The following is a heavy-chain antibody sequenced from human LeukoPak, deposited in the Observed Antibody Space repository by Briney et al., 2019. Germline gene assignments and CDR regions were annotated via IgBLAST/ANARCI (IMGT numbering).Heavy chain of an antibody. CDR3: AACIAAAGMLDY. V-gene: IGHV3-30*03. CDR1: EFTFSSYG. Sequence: QSGGSLRLSCAASEFTFSSYGMHWVRQAPGKGLEWVAVISYDGSNKYYADSVKGRFTISRDNSKNTLYLQMNSLRAEDTAVYYCAACIAAAGMLDYWGQGTLVTVSS. D-gene: IGHD6-13*01. J-gene: IGHJ4*02. CDR2: ISYDGSNK.